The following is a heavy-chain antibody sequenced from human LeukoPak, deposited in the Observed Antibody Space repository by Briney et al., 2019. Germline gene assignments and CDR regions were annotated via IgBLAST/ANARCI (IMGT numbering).Heavy chain of an antibody. CDR1: GGTFSSCA. V-gene: IGHV1-69*13. D-gene: IGHD6-13*01. Sequence: SVKVSCKASGGTFSSCAISWVRQAPGQGLEWMGGIIPIFGTANYAQKFQGRVTITADESTSTAYMELSSLRSEDTAVYYCASGIAAAGNLDAFDIWGQGTMVTVSS. J-gene: IGHJ3*02. CDR2: IIPIFGTA. CDR3: ASGIAAAGNLDAFDI.